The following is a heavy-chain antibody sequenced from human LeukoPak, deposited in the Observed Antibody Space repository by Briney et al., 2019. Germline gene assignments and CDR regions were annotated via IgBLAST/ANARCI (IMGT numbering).Heavy chain of an antibody. V-gene: IGHV3-74*01. CDR3: ARAEYYYGSGSYFAGYNWFDP. CDR2: INSDGSST. CDR1: GFTFSSYW. J-gene: IGHJ5*02. D-gene: IGHD3-10*01. Sequence: GGSLRLSCAASGFTFSSYWMHWVRQAPGKGLVWVSRINSDGSSTSYADSVKGRFTISRDNAKNTLYLQMNSLRAEDTAVYYCARAEYYYGSGSYFAGYNWFDPWGQGTLVTVSS.